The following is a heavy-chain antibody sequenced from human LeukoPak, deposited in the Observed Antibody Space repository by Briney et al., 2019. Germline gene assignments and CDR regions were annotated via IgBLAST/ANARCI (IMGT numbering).Heavy chain of an antibody. CDR3: ASPSSGYYWHDAFDI. V-gene: IGHV1-69*05. D-gene: IGHD3-22*01. J-gene: IGHJ3*02. CDR2: IIPIFGTA. Sequence: SVKVSCKTSGYSFTDYYIHWVRQAPGQGLEWMGGIIPIFGTANYAQKFQGRVTITTDESTSTAYMELSSLRSEDTAVYYCASPSSGYYWHDAFDIWGQGTMVTVSS. CDR1: GYSFTDYY.